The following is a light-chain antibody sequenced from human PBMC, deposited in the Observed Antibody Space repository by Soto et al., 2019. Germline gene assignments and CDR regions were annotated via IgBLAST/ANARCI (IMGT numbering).Light chain of an antibody. CDR1: QDVSKG. V-gene: IGKV1-17*01. Sequence: DIQMTQSPSSLSASVGDRVTITFQASQDVSKGVSWYQYKSGKAPKLLIHAASTLQSGVPSRFSGSGSGTEFTLTISSLQPEDFATYYCQQHNSYPPTFGGGTKVDIK. CDR3: QQHNSYPPT. CDR2: AAS. J-gene: IGKJ4*01.